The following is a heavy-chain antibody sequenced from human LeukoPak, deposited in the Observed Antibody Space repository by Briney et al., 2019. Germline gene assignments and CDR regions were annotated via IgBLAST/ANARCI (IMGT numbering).Heavy chain of an antibody. CDR2: IYPGDSDT. V-gene: IGHV5-51*01. D-gene: IGHD2-15*01. J-gene: IGHJ4*02. CDR1: GYSFTSYW. CDR3: ARPYCSGGSCYSSFYFDY. Sequence: GESLKISCKGSGYSFTSYWIGWVRQMPGKGLEWMGIIYPGDSDTRYSPSFQGQVSISADKSISTAYLQWSSLKASDTAMYYCARPYCSGGSCYSSFYFDYWGQGTLVTVSS.